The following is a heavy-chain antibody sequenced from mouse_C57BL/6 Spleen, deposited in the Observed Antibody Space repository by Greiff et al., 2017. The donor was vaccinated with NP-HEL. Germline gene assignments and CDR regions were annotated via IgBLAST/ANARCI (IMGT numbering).Heavy chain of an antibody. CDR3: ARQDPMDY. CDR2: ISSGGSYT. V-gene: IGHV5-6*01. J-gene: IGHJ4*01. CDR1: GFTFTSYC. Sequence: EVKLVESGGDLVKPGGSLKLSCAASGFTFTSYCMSWVRQTPDQRLEWVATISSGGSYTYYPDNVKGRFTISRDNAKNTRYLQLSSLKSEDRAMYDSARQDPMDYWGQGTSVTVSS.